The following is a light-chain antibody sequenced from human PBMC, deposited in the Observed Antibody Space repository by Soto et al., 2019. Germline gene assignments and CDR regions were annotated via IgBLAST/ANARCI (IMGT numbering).Light chain of an antibody. CDR3: QQRGDWPLT. V-gene: IGKV3-11*01. CDR2: DAS. Sequence: EIVLTQSPATLSLSPGERATLSCRASQSVSSCLAWYQQKPGQAPRLLIYDASNRATGIPGRFSGGGSGTDFTLTISSLESEDFAVYYCQQRGDWPLTFGGGTKVDIK. CDR1: QSVSSC. J-gene: IGKJ4*01.